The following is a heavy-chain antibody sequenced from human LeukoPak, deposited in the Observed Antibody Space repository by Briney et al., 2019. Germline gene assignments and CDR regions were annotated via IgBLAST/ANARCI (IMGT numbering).Heavy chain of an antibody. CDR2: IYYSGST. J-gene: IGHJ4*02. D-gene: IGHD3-22*01. V-gene: IGHV4-59*08. Sequence: SETLSLTCTVSGGSISSYYWSWLRQPPGKGLEWIGYIYYSGSTNYNPSLKSRVTISVDTSKNQFSLKLSSVTAADTAVYYCARLTHYYDSSGYYYYFDYWGQGTLVTVSS. CDR1: GGSISSYY. CDR3: ARLTHYYDSSGYYYYFDY.